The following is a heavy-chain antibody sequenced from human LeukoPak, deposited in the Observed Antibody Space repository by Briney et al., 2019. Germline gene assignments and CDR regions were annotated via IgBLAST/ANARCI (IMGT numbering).Heavy chain of an antibody. V-gene: IGHV3-30-3*01. D-gene: IGHD3-10*01. CDR1: GFTFSSYA. Sequence: GGSLRLSCAASGFTFSSYAMHWVRQAPGKGLEWVAVISYDGSNKYYADSVKGRFTISRDNSKNTLYLQMNSLRAEDTAVYYCARDQARITMVRGAPDYWGQGTLVTVSS. CDR3: ARDQARITMVRGAPDY. CDR2: ISYDGSNK. J-gene: IGHJ4*02.